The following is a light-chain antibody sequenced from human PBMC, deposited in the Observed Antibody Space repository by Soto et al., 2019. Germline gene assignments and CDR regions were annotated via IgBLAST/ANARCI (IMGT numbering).Light chain of an antibody. Sequence: QSVLTQPPSVSGAPGQRVTISCTGTSSNIGAGYDVHWYQQFPGTAPKLLIYGKNSRPSGVPDRFSGSKSGTSASLAITALQAEDEADYYCQSYENSLSASLVFGGGTKLTVL. CDR3: QSYENSLSASLV. J-gene: IGLJ3*02. CDR2: GKN. V-gene: IGLV1-40*01. CDR1: SSNIGAGYD.